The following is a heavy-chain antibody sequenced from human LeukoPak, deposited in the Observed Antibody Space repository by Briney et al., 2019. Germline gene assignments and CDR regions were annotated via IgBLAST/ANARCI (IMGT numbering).Heavy chain of an antibody. J-gene: IGHJ5*02. Sequence: GGSLRLSCTASGFTFGDYAMSWFRQAPGKGLEWVGFIRSKAYGGTTEYAASVKGRFTISRDDSKSVAYLQMNSLKTEDTAVYYCTRAYTQLGFDPWGQGTLVTVSS. D-gene: IGHD6-13*01. CDR1: GFTFGDYA. CDR2: IRSKAYGGTT. CDR3: TRAYTQLGFDP. V-gene: IGHV3-49*03.